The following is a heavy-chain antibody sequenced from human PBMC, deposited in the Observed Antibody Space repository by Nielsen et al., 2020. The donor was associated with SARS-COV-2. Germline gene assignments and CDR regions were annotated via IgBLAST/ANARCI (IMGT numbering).Heavy chain of an antibody. V-gene: IGHV4-59*01. CDR3: ARGEYYDFWSGYYYYYYYMDV. CDR1: GGSISSYS. CDR2: IYYSGST. J-gene: IGHJ6*03. Sequence: GSLRLSCTAPGGSISSYSWSWIRQPPGKGLEWIGYIYYSGSTNYNPSLKSRVTISVDTSKNQFSLKLSSVTAADTAVYYCARGEYYDFWSGYYYYYYYMDVWGKGTTVTVSS. D-gene: IGHD3-3*01.